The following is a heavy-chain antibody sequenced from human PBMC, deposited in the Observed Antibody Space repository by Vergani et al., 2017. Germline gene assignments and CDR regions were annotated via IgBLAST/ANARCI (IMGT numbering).Heavy chain of an antibody. V-gene: IGHV4-38-2*01. CDR1: AYSITSGYY. J-gene: IGHJ4*02. CDR3: ARVLPYYDFWSGYYAYYFDY. D-gene: IGHD3-3*01. CDR2: INHSGST. Sequence: QVQLQESGPGLVKPSETLSLTCAVSAYSITSGYYWGWIRQPPGKGLEWIGSINHSGSTNYNPSLKSRVTISVDTSKNQFSLKLSAVTAADTAVYYCARVLPYYDFWSGYYAYYFDYWGQGTLVTVSS.